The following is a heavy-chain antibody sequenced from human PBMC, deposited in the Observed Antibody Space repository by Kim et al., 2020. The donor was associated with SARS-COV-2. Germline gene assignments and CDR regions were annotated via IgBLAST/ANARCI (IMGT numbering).Heavy chain of an antibody. CDR1: GFNFGDYA. V-gene: IGHV3-49*03. J-gene: IGHJ4*02. D-gene: IGHD2-2*01. Sequence: GGSLRLSCTASGFNFGDYAMSWLRQAPGRGLEWIGFIRGKGYGGSTEYAASVNGRFTNSRDDSESIAYLQMNSLKSEDTAVYYCSREGPHLYASSFAYWGRGTLVTVSS. CDR2: IRGKGYGGST. CDR3: SREGPHLYASSFAY.